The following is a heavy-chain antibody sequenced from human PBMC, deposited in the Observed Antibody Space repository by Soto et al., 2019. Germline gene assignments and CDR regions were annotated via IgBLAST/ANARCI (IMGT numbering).Heavy chain of an antibody. CDR2: TNHSGNT. J-gene: IGHJ4*02. CDR1: GDTISTGGYS. V-gene: IGHV4-30-2*01. D-gene: IGHD2-8*02. Sequence: SETLSLTCGVSGDTISTGGYSWAWIRQPPGKALEWIGETNHSGNTNYNPSLKSRVTISVDTSKNQFSLKLTSVTAADTAVYYCARDKITGLFDYWGQGTLVTVSS. CDR3: ARDKITGLFDY.